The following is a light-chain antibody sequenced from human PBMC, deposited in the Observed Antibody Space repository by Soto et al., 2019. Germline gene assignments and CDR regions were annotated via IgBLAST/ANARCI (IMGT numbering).Light chain of an antibody. V-gene: IGKV3-20*01. J-gene: IGKJ4*01. CDR3: QHYDNSPLT. CDR2: GAS. CDR1: QTVSSSR. Sequence: EIVLTQSPGTLSFSPGERATLSCRASQTVSSSRLVWYQQKVGQPPRLLIYGASNRATGIPDRFSGSGSGTDFTLTISRLEPVDFAVYYCQHYDNSPLTFGGGTKVDIK.